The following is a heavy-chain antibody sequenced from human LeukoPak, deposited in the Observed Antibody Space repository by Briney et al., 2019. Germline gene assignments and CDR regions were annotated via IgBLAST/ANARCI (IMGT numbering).Heavy chain of an antibody. J-gene: IGHJ3*02. CDR3: ARLGWQWLVYAFDI. V-gene: IGHV4-34*01. Sequence: SETLSLTCAVYGGSFSGYYWSWIRQPPGKGLECIGEINHSGSTNYNPSLESRVTISIDTSKNQFSLKLSSVTAADTAVYYCARLGWQWLVYAFDIWGQGTMVTVSS. CDR2: INHSGST. CDR1: GGSFSGYY. D-gene: IGHD6-19*01.